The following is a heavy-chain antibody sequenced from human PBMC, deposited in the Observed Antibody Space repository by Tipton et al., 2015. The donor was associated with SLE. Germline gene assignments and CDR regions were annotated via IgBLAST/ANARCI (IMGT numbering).Heavy chain of an antibody. J-gene: IGHJ3*02. D-gene: IGHD1-26*01. V-gene: IGHV4-61*01. CDR1: GGSVSSSSYY. CDR3: ARLLVGAGDDAFDI. Sequence: TLSLTCTVSGGSVSSSSYYWGWIRQPPGKGLEWIGYIYTSGSTNYNPSLKSRVTISVDTSKNQFSLKLSSVTAADTAVYYCARLLVGAGDDAFDIWGQGTMVTVSS. CDR2: IYTSGST.